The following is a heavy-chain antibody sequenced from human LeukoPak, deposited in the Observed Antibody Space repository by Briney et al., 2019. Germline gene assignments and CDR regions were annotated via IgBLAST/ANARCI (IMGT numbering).Heavy chain of an antibody. J-gene: IGHJ6*03. D-gene: IGHD2-2*01. CDR1: GGSISSYY. V-gene: IGHV4-4*07. CDR3: ARIVPAATYYYCYMDV. CDR2: IYTSGST. Sequence: SETLSLTCTVSGGSISSYYWSWIRQPAGKGLEWIGRIYTSGSTNYNPSLKSRVTISVDKSKNQFSLKLSSVTAAGTAVYYCARIVPAATYYYCYMDVWGKGTTVTVSS.